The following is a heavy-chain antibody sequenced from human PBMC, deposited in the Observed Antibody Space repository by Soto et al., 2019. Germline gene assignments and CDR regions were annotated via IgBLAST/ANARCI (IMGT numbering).Heavy chain of an antibody. D-gene: IGHD3-22*01. J-gene: IGHJ4*02. CDR2: ISVYNGNT. CDR1: GYTFTSYS. Sequence: ASVKVSCKASGYTFTSYSITWVRQAPGQGLEWMGWISVYNGNTNYAHKLQGRVTMTTDTSASTAFMELKSLRSDDTAVYYCARADSYYDSSGYCYAHWGQGTLVTVSS. CDR3: ARADSYYDSSGYCYAH. V-gene: IGHV1-18*04.